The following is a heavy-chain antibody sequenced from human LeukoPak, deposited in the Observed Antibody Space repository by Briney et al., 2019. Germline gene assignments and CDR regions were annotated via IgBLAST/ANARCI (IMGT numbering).Heavy chain of an antibody. CDR1: GYTFTGYY. Sequence: ASVKVSCKASGYTFTGYYVHWVRQAPGQGLEWMGWINPNSGGTNYAQKFQGRVTMTRDTSISTAYMELSRLRSDDTAVYYCARDLAVAAAGPGYYYYGMDVWGQGTTVTVSS. D-gene: IGHD6-13*01. V-gene: IGHV1-2*02. CDR3: ARDLAVAAAGPGYYYYGMDV. J-gene: IGHJ6*02. CDR2: INPNSGGT.